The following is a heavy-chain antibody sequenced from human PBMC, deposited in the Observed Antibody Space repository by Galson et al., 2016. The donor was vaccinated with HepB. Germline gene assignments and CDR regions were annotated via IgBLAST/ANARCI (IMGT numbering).Heavy chain of an antibody. Sequence: PALVKPTQTLTLTCTFSGFSLESTRMCVNWIRQPPGKPLEWLARIDWDGDQYYRKSLKTRLTISKDTSKNLVVLTMTNMDPVDTATYYCARSNHWNYMLYGMDVWGRGTTVIVSS. D-gene: IGHD1-7*01. V-gene: IGHV2-70*11. CDR3: ARSNHWNYMLYGMDV. CDR2: IDWDGDQ. CDR1: GFSLESTRMC. J-gene: IGHJ6*02.